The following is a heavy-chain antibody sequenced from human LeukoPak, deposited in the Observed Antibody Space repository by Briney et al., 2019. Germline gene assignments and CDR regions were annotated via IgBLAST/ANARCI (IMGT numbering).Heavy chain of an antibody. Sequence: ASVKVSCKASGYTFAGYYMHWVRQAPGQGLEWMGWINPNSGGTNYAQKFQGRVTMTRDTSISTAYMELSRLRSDDTAVYYCARANSYNWNDVRFDPWGQGTLVTVSS. CDR1: GYTFAGYY. CDR2: INPNSGGT. CDR3: ARANSYNWNDVRFDP. D-gene: IGHD1-20*01. V-gene: IGHV1-2*02. J-gene: IGHJ5*02.